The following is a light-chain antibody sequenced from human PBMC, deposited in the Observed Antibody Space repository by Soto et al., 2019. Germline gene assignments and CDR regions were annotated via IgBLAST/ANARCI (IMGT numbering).Light chain of an antibody. V-gene: IGKV1-12*01. CDR3: QQANSFPIT. CDR2: DAS. J-gene: IGKJ5*01. Sequence: DIQMTQSPSSVSASVGDRVTITCRASQGFSSWLAWYQQKPGKAPKLLIYDASSLQSEVPSRFSGSGSGTDFTLTISSLQPEDFVTYYCQQANSFPITFGQGTRLEIK. CDR1: QGFSSW.